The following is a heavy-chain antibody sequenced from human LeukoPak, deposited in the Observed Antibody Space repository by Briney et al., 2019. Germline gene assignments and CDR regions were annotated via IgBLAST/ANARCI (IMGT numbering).Heavy chain of an antibody. CDR3: ARKFGGSGYYFDY. J-gene: IGHJ4*02. D-gene: IGHD2-15*01. V-gene: IGHV1-46*01. Sequence: ASVHVSCKASGYTFIDYYIQWVRQAPGQGLEWMGTINPRGGSTRHAQRFQGRVTMTRDTSTSTLYMELSSLTSEDTAVYYCARKFGGSGYYFDYWGQGTLVTVSP. CDR1: GYTFIDYY. CDR2: INPRGGST.